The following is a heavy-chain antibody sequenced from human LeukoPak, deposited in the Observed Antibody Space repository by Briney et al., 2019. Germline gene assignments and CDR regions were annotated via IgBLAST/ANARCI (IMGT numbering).Heavy chain of an antibody. J-gene: IGHJ4*02. V-gene: IGHV3-21*01. Sequence: GGSLRLSCAASGFTFSSYSMNWVRQAPGKGLEWVSSISSSSSYIYYADLVKGRFTISRDNAKNSLHLQMNSLRAEDTAVYYCANDNYYDSSGSPDYWGQGTLVTVSS. CDR1: GFTFSSYS. D-gene: IGHD3-22*01. CDR2: ISSSSSYI. CDR3: ANDNYYDSSGSPDY.